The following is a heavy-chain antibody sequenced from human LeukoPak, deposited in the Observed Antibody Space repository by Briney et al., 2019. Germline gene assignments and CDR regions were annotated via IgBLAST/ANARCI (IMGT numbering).Heavy chain of an antibody. CDR3: ARGGWFGELLFDY. D-gene: IGHD3-10*01. CDR1: GFTFGDYA. Sequence: GGSLRLFCAAWGFTFGDYAKRWVRQAPGKGLEWVSGINWNGGSTGYADSVKGRFTISRDNAKNSLDLQMNSLRAEDKALYYCARGGWFGELLFDYWGQGTLVTVSS. V-gene: IGHV3-20*04. CDR2: INWNGGST. J-gene: IGHJ4*02.